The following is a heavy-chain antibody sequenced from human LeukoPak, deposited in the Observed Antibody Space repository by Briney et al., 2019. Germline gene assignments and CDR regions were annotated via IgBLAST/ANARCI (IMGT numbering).Heavy chain of an antibody. Sequence: GGSLRLSCAASGFTFSSYAMHWVRQAPGKGLEWVAVISYDGSNKYYADSVKGRFTISRDNSKNTLYLQMNSLRAEDTAVYYCAREVYEAGGFDYWGQGTLVTVSS. J-gene: IGHJ4*02. CDR1: GFTFSSYA. CDR2: ISYDGSNK. V-gene: IGHV3-30-3*01. CDR3: AREVYEAGGFDY. D-gene: IGHD1-14*01.